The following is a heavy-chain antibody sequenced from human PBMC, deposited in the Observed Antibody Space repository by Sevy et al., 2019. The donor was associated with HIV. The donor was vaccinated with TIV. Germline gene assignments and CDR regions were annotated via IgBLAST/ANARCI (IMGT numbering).Heavy chain of an antibody. D-gene: IGHD3-16*01. CDR1: GFTISKYE. CDR3: ARGPGYYDSGSWLDP. J-gene: IGHJ5*02. V-gene: IGHV3-48*03. CDR2: ITRSGTTM. Sequence: GGSLRLSCAASGFTISKYEMNWVRQAPGKGLEWVASITRSGTTMNYAGSVKGRFTISRDTPNSVYLQMNSLRGDDTGVYFCARGPGYYDSGSWLDPWGQGTLVTVSS.